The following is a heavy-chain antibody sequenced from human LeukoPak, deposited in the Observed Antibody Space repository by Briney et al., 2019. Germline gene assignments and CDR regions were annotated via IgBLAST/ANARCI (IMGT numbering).Heavy chain of an antibody. V-gene: IGHV4-59*01. CDR2: IYYSGST. CDR3: ARESTVTTLGYYYGMDV. CDR1: GGSISSYY. Sequence: SETLSLTCTVSGGSISSYYWSWIRQPPGKGLEWIGYIYYSGSTNYNPSLKSRVTISVDTSKNQFSLKLSSVTAADTAVYYCARESTVTTLGYYYGMDVWGQGTTVTVSS. D-gene: IGHD4-17*01. J-gene: IGHJ6*02.